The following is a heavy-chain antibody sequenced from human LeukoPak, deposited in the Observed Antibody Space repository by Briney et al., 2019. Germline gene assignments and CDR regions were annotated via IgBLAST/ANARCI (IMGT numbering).Heavy chain of an antibody. CDR2: ISANSGNT. Sequence: GASVKVSCAASGYAFTSYGITWVRQAPGQGLEWMGWISANSGNTDYTQNLQGRVTMTTDTSTSTAYMELRSLRSDDTAVYYCARDVVTTGSRHLTGLNWFDPWGQGTLVTVSS. J-gene: IGHJ5*02. CDR3: ARDVVTTGSRHLTGLNWFDP. D-gene: IGHD1-14*01. CDR1: GYAFTSYG. V-gene: IGHV1-18*01.